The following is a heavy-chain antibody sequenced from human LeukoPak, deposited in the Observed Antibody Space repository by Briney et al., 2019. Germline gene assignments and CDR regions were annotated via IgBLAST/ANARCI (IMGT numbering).Heavy chain of an antibody. CDR3: ARISPGIAVAGTSEYDY. J-gene: IGHJ4*02. CDR2: TYYRSKWYN. CDR1: GDSVSSNSAA. V-gene: IGHV6-1*01. D-gene: IGHD6-19*01. Sequence: SQTLSLTCAISGDSVSSNSAAWNWIRQSPSRGLEWLGRTYYRSKWYNDYAVSVKSRITINPDTSKNQFSLQLNSVTPEDMAVYYCARISPGIAVAGTSEYDYWGQGTLVTVSS.